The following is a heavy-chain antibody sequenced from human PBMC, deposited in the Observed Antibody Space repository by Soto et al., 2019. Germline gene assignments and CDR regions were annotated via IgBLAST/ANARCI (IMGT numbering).Heavy chain of an antibody. J-gene: IGHJ4*02. Sequence: PGESLKTSCXGSGYSFTSYWIGWVRQMPGKGLEWMGIIYPGDSDTRYGPSFQGQVTISADKSISTAYLQWSSLKASDTAMYYCARRYGGPLMDSYYFDYWGQGTLVTVSS. CDR3: ARRYGGPLMDSYYFDY. V-gene: IGHV5-51*01. CDR2: IYPGDSDT. D-gene: IGHD3-10*01. CDR1: GYSFTSYW.